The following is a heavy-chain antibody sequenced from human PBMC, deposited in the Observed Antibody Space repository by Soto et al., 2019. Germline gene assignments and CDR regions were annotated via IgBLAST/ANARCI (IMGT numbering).Heavy chain of an antibody. CDR3: ARDLDCSGGSCYPRFDY. CDR1: GYTFTSYG. D-gene: IGHD2-15*01. Sequence: GASVKVSCKASGYTFTSYGISWVRQAPGQGLEWMGWISAYNGNTNYAQKLQGRVTMTTDTSTSTAYMELRSLRSDDTAVYYCARDLDCSGGSCYPRFDYWGQGTLVTVSS. CDR2: ISAYNGNT. V-gene: IGHV1-18*04. J-gene: IGHJ4*02.